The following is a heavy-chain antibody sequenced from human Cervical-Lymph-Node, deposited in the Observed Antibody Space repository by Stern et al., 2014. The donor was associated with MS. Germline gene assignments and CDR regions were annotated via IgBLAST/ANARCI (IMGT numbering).Heavy chain of an antibody. CDR2: IYTSGSA. D-gene: IGHD2-21*02. J-gene: IGHJ3*01. V-gene: IGHV4-61*02. Sequence: QVQLQESGPGLVKPSQTLSLTCTVSGASMTTGSYYWNWIRQPAGKGVEWIGQIYTSGSASYHPSLKNRLSMSVDTSKNHFPLTLSSVTAADTAVYYCARGDRRLRAFDLWGQGTMVTVSS. CDR3: ARGDRRLRAFDL. CDR1: GASMTTGSYY.